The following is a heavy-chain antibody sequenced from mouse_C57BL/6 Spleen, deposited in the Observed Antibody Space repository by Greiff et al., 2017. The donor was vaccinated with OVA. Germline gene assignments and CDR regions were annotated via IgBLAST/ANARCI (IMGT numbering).Heavy chain of an antibody. Sequence: EVQLQQSGPELVKPGASVKISCKASGYSFTDYNMNWVKQSNGKSLEWIGVINPNYGTTSYNQKFKGKATLTVDQSSSTAYMQLNSLTSEDSAVYYCANSYYYGNPYYFDYWGQGTTLTVSA. CDR3: ANSYYYGNPYYFDY. V-gene: IGHV1-39*01. J-gene: IGHJ2*01. D-gene: IGHD1-1*01. CDR2: INPNYGTT. CDR1: GYSFTDYN.